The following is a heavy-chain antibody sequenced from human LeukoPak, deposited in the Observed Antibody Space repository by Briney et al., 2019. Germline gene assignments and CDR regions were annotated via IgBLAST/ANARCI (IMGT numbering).Heavy chain of an antibody. CDR3: AKGFLESSYGMDV. Sequence: GGSLRLSCAVSGFTFSGFWMSWSRQAPGKGLEWVASINSDGSEGYYADVVKGRFTISRDNAKNSLYLQMNSLRAEDTALYYCAKGFLESSYGMDVWGQGTTVTVSS. CDR1: GFTFSGFW. CDR2: INSDGSEG. V-gene: IGHV3-7*03. D-gene: IGHD3-3*01. J-gene: IGHJ6*02.